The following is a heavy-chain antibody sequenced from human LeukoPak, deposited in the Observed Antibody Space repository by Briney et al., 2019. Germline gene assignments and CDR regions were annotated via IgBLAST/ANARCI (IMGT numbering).Heavy chain of an antibody. CDR3: ARVFDSGSQAYFYYMDV. CDR2: IYHSGST. V-gene: IGHV4-38-2*02. Sequence: SETLSLTCTVSGYSISSGYYWGWIRPPPGKGLEWIGIIYHSGSTYYNPSLKSRVTISVDTSKNQFSLKVSSVTAADTAVYYCARVFDSGSQAYFYYMDVWGKGTTVTISS. J-gene: IGHJ6*03. CDR1: GYSISSGYY. D-gene: IGHD3-10*01.